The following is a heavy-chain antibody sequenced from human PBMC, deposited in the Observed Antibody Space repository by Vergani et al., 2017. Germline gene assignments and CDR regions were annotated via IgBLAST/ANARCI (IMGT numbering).Heavy chain of an antibody. J-gene: IGHJ4*02. Sequence: QVQLVQSGAEVKKPGASVKVSCKASGYTFTSYGINWVRQAPGQGLEWMGWISAYNGNTYYAHKLQGRVTMITDTSTSTAYMELRSLRSDDTAVYDCTRGGRAWYQADYWGQGTLVTVSS. D-gene: IGHD6-19*01. CDR1: GYTFTSYG. CDR3: TRGGRAWYQADY. CDR2: ISAYNGNT. V-gene: IGHV1-18*04.